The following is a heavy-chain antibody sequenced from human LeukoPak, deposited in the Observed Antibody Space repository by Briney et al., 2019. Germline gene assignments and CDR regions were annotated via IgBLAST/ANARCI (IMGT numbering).Heavy chain of an antibody. D-gene: IGHD2-15*01. Sequence: GSSVKVLCKASGGTFSSYAINWVRQAPGQGLEWMGKIIPILNIAHYAQKFQGRVTITADKSTSTAYMDLSSLRSEDTAVYYCARAPGSVEINFDYWAQETLVTVSS. CDR1: GGTFSSYA. V-gene: IGHV1-69*04. CDR2: IIPILNIA. J-gene: IGHJ4*02. CDR3: ARAPGSVEINFDY.